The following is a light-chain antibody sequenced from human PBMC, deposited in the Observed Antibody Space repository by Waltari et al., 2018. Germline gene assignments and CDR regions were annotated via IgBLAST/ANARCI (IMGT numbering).Light chain of an antibody. CDR2: GAS. J-gene: IGKJ1*01. CDR3: QQYNNWPPWT. CDR1: QSVSSN. Sequence: EIVMTQSPATLSVSPGERATLPCRASQSVSSNLAWYQQKPGQAPRLLIYGASRRATGIPARFSGSGSGTEFTLTISSMQSEDFALYYCQQYNNWPPWTFGQGTKVEIK. V-gene: IGKV3-15*01.